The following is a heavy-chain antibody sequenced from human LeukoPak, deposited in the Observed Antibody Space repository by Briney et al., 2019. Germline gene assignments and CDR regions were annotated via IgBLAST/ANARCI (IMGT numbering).Heavy chain of an antibody. D-gene: IGHD6-19*01. V-gene: IGHV1-3*01. J-gene: IGHJ4*02. CDR3: AREAEAVAGTFDY. Sequence: ASVKVSCKASGYTFTSYAMHWVRQAPGQRLEWMGWINAGNGNTKYSQKFQGRVTITRNTSASTAYMELSSLRSEDTAVYYCAREAEAVAGTFDYWGQGTLVTVSS. CDR2: INAGNGNT. CDR1: GYTFTSYA.